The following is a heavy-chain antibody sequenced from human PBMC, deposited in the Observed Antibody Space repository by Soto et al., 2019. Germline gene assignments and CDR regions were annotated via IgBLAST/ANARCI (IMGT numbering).Heavy chain of an antibody. V-gene: IGHV3-15*01. CDR1: GFTFSNAW. CDR3: TTDLIVVVVAALIDIFDY. J-gene: IGHJ4*02. Sequence: GGSLRLSCAASGFTFSNAWMSWVRQAPGKGLEWVGRIKSKTDGGTTDYAAPVKGRFTISRDDSKNTLYLQMNSLKTEDTAVYYCTTDLIVVVVAALIDIFDYWGQGTLVTVSS. D-gene: IGHD2-15*01. CDR2: IKSKTDGGTT.